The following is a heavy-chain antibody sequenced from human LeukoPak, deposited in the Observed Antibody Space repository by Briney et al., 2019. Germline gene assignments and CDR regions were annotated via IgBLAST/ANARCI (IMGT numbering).Heavy chain of an antibody. J-gene: IGHJ4*02. CDR2: ISSSGSTI. CDR3: ARDSRYYYDSSGYSDY. CDR1: GLTVSSSY. D-gene: IGHD3-22*01. V-gene: IGHV3-11*01. Sequence: PGGSLRLSCAASGLTVSSSYMSWIRQAPGKGLEWVSYISSSGSTIYYADSVKGRFTISRDNAKNSLYLQMNSLRAEDTAVYYCARDSRYYYDSSGYSDYWGQGTLVTVSS.